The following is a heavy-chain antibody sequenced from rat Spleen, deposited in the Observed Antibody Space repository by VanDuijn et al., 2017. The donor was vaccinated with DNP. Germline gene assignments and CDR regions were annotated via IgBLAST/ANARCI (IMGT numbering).Heavy chain of an antibody. CDR1: GYSITSNY. Sequence: EVQLQESGPGLVKPSQSLSLTCSVTGYSITSNYWGWIRKFPGNKMEWVGHISYSGRTTYNPSLKSRISITRDTSKNQFFLQLSSVSSEDMATYYCARYSLIKRMWDYWGQGVTVTVSS. J-gene: IGHJ2*01. D-gene: IGHD1-6*01. CDR3: ARYSLIKRMWDY. V-gene: IGHV3-1*01. CDR2: ISYSGRT.